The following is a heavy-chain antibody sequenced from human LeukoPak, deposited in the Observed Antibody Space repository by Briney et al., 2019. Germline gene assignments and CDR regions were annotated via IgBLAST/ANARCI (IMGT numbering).Heavy chain of an antibody. CDR1: GLTFSRYN. Sequence: PGGSLRLSCAASGLTFSRYNMNWVRQAPGKGLEWVSSIGTSSNNIYYTDSVKGRFTISRDNAKNSLYLQVDSLRAEDTAVYYCAREEEGSSWYSDSFQHWGQGTLVTVSS. D-gene: IGHD6-13*01. J-gene: IGHJ1*01. CDR3: AREEEGSSWYSDSFQH. CDR2: IGTSSNNI. V-gene: IGHV3-21*01.